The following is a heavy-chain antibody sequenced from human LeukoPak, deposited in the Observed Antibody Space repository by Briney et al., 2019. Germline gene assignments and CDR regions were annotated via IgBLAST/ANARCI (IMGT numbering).Heavy chain of an antibody. CDR2: IYYSGST. CDR3: AREIPTIRLWLIDY. J-gene: IGHJ4*02. D-gene: IGHD5-18*01. V-gene: IGHV4-61*01. Sequence: SETLSLTCTVSGGSISSGSYYWSWIRQPPGKGLEWIGYIYYSGSTYYNPSLKSRVTMSVDTSKNQFSLKLSSVTAADTAVYYCAREIPTIRLWLIDYWGQGTLVTVSS. CDR1: GGSISSGSYY.